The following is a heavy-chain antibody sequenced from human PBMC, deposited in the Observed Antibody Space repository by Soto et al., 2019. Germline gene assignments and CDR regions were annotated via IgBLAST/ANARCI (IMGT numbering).Heavy chain of an antibody. CDR1: DASIRGYY. CDR3: ARHAVPVARRFDP. V-gene: IGHV4-59*08. D-gene: IGHD5-12*01. Sequence: QVQLQESGPGLVKPSETLSLTCTVSDASIRGYYWSWIRQPPGKGLEWIGYVSYSGSTIYNPSLQRRVTMSLDTSTNQFSLKLTSVTAADTAVYYCARHAVPVARRFDPWGRGVLVTVSS. J-gene: IGHJ5*02. CDR2: VSYSGST.